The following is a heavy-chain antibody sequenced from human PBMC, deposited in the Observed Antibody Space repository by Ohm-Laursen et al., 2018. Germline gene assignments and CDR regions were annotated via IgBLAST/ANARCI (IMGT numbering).Heavy chain of an antibody. J-gene: IGHJ4*02. CDR1: GFTFSSYS. V-gene: IGHV3-21*04. CDR2: ISSSSSYI. Sequence: SLRLSCAASGFTFSSYSMNWVRQAPGKGLEWVSSISSSSSYIYYADSVKGRFTISRDNAKNSLYLQMNSLRAEDMAVYYCAKGLPGSSWYYDYWGQGTLVTVSS. CDR3: AKGLPGSSWYYDY. D-gene: IGHD2-15*01.